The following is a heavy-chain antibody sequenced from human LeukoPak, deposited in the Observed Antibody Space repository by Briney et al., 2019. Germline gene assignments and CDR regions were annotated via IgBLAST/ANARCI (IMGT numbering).Heavy chain of an antibody. CDR3: TKADGYGLIRI. CDR1: GDSITGYY. J-gene: IGHJ3*02. D-gene: IGHD3-10*01. V-gene: IGHV4-39*07. Sequence: SETLSLTCTVSGDSITGYYWGWIRQPPGKGLEWIGNIYYTGNTYYNASLKSRVTISVDTSKNQFSLNVISMTAADTAVYYYTKADGYGLIRICGRGTMVTVSS. CDR2: IYYTGNT.